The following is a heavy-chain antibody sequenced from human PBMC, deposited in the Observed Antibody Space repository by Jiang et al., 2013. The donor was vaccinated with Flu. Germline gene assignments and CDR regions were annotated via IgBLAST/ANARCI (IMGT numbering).Heavy chain of an antibody. V-gene: IGHV2-5*02. D-gene: IGHD3-3*01. Sequence: PPGKALEWLALINWDDDERYNPSLKRRLTITKDTSKNQVVLTMTNMAPVDTATYYCARGEGGDYWSGYSAANWFDPWGQGILVTVSS. CDR2: INWDDDE. CDR3: ARGEGGDYWSGYSAANWFDP. J-gene: IGHJ5*02.